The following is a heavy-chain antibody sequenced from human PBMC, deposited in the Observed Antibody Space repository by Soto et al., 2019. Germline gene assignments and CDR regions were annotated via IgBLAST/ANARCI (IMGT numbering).Heavy chain of an antibody. CDR2: INAGNVNT. J-gene: IGHJ4*02. D-gene: IGHD6-13*01. V-gene: IGHV1-3*05. Sequence: QVQLVQSGAEEKKPGASVKVSCKASGYTFTSYAMHWVRQAPGQRLEWMGWINAGNVNTKYSQKFKGRVTITRDTSASTAYMELSRLRSEDTAVYYCARGIAPYNFDYSGQGPLVTVSS. CDR3: ARGIAPYNFDY. CDR1: GYTFTSYA.